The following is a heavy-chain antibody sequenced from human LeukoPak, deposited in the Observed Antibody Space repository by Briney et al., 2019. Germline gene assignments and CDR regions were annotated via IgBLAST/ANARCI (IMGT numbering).Heavy chain of an antibody. Sequence: GASVKVSCKASGYTFTSYAMHWVRQAPGQRLEWMGWINAGNGNTKYSQKFQGRVTITRDTSASTAYMGLSSLRSEDTAVYYCARERIAARPTQYYYYGMDVWGQGTTVTVSS. V-gene: IGHV1-3*01. CDR3: ARERIAARPTQYYYYGMDV. CDR1: GYTFTSYA. D-gene: IGHD6-6*01. CDR2: INAGNGNT. J-gene: IGHJ6*02.